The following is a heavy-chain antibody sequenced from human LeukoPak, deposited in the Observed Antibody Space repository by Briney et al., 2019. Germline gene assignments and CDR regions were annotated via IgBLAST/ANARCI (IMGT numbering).Heavy chain of an antibody. J-gene: IGHJ3*02. Sequence: PSETLSLTCTVSGGSISSSSYYWGWIRQPPGKGLEWIGSIYYSGSTYYNPSLKSRVTISVDTSKNQFSLKLSSVTAADTAVYYCAVGPTGDYGPYAFDIWGQGTMVTVSS. V-gene: IGHV4-39*01. D-gene: IGHD4/OR15-4a*01. CDR2: IYYSGST. CDR1: GGSISSSSYY. CDR3: AVGPTGDYGPYAFDI.